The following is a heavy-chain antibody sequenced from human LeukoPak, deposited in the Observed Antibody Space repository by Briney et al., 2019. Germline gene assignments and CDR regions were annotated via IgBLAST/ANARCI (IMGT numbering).Heavy chain of an antibody. CDR3: AKDNKGIAAAGSDAFDI. V-gene: IGHV3-23*01. CDR2: ISGSGGST. D-gene: IGHD6-13*01. J-gene: IGHJ3*02. CDR1: GFTFSSYA. Sequence: VGSLRLSCAASGFTFSSYAMSWVRQAPGKGLEWVSAISGSGGSTYYADSVKGRFTISRDNSKNTLYLQMNRLRAEDTAVYYCAKDNKGIAAAGSDAFDIWGQGTMVTVSS.